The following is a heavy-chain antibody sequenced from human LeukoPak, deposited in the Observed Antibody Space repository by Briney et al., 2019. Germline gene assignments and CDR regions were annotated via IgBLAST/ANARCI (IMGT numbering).Heavy chain of an antibody. V-gene: IGHV3-20*04. CDR1: GFTFDDYA. Sequence: GGSLRLSCAASGFTFDDYAMSWVRQVPGKGLEWVSGINWNGDSRGYADSVKGRFTISRDNAKNSLYLQMNSLRAEDTAVYYCARGVIGYNWFDPWGQGTLVTVSS. CDR3: ARGVIGYNWFDP. D-gene: IGHD3-10*01. CDR2: INWNGDSR. J-gene: IGHJ5*02.